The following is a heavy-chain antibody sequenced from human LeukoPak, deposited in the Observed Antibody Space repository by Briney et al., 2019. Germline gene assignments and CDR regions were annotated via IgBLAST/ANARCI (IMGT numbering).Heavy chain of an antibody. V-gene: IGHV3-21*01. D-gene: IGHD3-10*01. CDR2: ISSSSSYI. CDR1: GFTFSSYS. J-gene: IGHJ4*02. Sequence: GGSLRLSCVASGFTFSSYSMNWVRQAPGRGLEWVSSISSSSSYIYYADSVKGRFTISRDNAKNSLYLQMNSLRAEDTAVYYCARGVHIVRGVLFDYWGQGTLVTVSS. CDR3: ARGVHIVRGVLFDY.